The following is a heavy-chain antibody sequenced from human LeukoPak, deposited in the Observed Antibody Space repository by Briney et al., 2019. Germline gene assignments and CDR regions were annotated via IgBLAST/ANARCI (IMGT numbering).Heavy chain of an antibody. D-gene: IGHD3-10*01. Sequence: GGSLRLSCAASGFTFSSYAITWVRQAPGKGLEWVSSISSSSSYIYYADSVKGRFTISRDNAKNSLYLQMNSLRAEDTAVYYCASGLLHYGYFDYWGQGTLVTVSS. J-gene: IGHJ4*02. V-gene: IGHV3-21*01. CDR2: ISSSSSYI. CDR1: GFTFSSYA. CDR3: ASGLLHYGYFDY.